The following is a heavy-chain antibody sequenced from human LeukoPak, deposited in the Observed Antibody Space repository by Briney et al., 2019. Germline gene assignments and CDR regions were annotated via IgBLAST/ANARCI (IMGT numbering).Heavy chain of an antibody. J-gene: IGHJ4*02. CDR2: IIPIFRTT. Sequence: SVKVSCKASGGTFSNYAISWVRQAPGQGLEWVGGIIPIFRTTSYAQKFQGRVTITADESTSTVYMELSSLRSEDTAVYYCARRGGTLGYFDYRGQGTLLTVSS. CDR3: ARRGGTLGYFDY. CDR1: GGTFSNYA. V-gene: IGHV1-69*13. D-gene: IGHD6-25*01.